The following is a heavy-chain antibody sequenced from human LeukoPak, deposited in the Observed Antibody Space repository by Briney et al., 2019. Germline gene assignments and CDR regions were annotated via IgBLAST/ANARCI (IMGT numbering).Heavy chain of an antibody. J-gene: IGHJ6*02. CDR1: GYTFTGYY. CDR2: INPNSGGT. Sequence: ASVKVSCKASGYTFTGYYMHWVRQAPGQVLEWMGWINPNSGGTNYAQKFQGRVTMTRDTSISTAYMELSRLRSDDTAVYYCATDQLKQWLRKGDYYYGMDVWGQGTTVTVSS. D-gene: IGHD6-19*01. V-gene: IGHV1-2*02. CDR3: ATDQLKQWLRKGDYYYGMDV.